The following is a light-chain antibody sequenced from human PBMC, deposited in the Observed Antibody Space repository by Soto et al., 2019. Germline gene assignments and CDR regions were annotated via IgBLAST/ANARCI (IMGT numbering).Light chain of an antibody. CDR1: SSNIGSNV. V-gene: IGLV1-44*01. CDR3: ASWDDSLSAVL. Sequence: QSVLTQPPSASGTPGQRVTISCSGSSSNIGSNVVNWYQQLPGTAPKLLIYSNNQRPSGVPDRFSGSKSRTSASLAISGLQSEDETDYYCASWDDSLSAVLFGGGTKLTVL. CDR2: SNN. J-gene: IGLJ2*01.